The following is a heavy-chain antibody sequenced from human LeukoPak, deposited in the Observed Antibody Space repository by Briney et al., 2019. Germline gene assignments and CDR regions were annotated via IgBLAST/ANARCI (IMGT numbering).Heavy chain of an antibody. Sequence: PGGSLRLSCEASGFTFNTYSMNWARQTPGKGLEWIPSITTSSSYTFYADSVKGRFTISRDNARNSLYLQMNSLTAEDTAVYYCARDPYSGAYGDTYYYFMDVWGKGTTVTISS. J-gene: IGHJ6*03. CDR3: ARDPYSGAYGDTYYYFMDV. D-gene: IGHD1-26*01. CDR1: GFTFNTYS. V-gene: IGHV3-21*01. CDR2: ITTSSSYT.